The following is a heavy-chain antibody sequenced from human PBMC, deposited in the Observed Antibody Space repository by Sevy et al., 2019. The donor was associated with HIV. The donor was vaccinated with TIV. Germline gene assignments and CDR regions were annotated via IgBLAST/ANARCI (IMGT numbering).Heavy chain of an antibody. Sequence: ASVKVSCKASGYTFTSYGISWARQAPGQGLEWMGWISVYNGNTNYGQKLQARVTMTKDTSTSTAYMELRSLRFDDTAVYLCARAGYYSGFYDILTGLDYWGQGTLVTVSS. CDR2: ISVYNGNT. J-gene: IGHJ4*02. V-gene: IGHV1-18*01. D-gene: IGHD3-9*01. CDR1: GYTFTSYG. CDR3: ARAGYYSGFYDILTGLDY.